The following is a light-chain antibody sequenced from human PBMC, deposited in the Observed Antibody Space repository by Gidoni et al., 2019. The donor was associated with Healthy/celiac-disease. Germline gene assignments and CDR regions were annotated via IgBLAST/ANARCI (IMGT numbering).Light chain of an antibody. CDR1: QSISSY. CDR2: AAS. Sequence: DIQMTQSPSSLSASVGDRVTITCRASQSISSYLNWYQQKPGKAPKLLIYAASSLQSGVPSRFSGSGSGTDFTLTISSLQPEDVATYYCQQSYSTPRGITFXPXTKVDIK. V-gene: IGKV1-39*01. J-gene: IGKJ3*01. CDR3: QQSYSTPRGIT.